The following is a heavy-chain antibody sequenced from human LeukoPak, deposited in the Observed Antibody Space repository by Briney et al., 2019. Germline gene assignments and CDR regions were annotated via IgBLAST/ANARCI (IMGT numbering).Heavy chain of an antibody. J-gene: IGHJ5*02. V-gene: IGHV3-23*01. CDR3: SKHGHSTGIAAASYNWFDP. CDR1: GFTFSSYA. CDR2: ITGSGGST. D-gene: IGHD6-13*01. Sequence: GGSLRLSCAASGFTFSSYAMSWVRQAPGKWLEWVLAITGSGGSTYSAGSVKGRFTICRDNSQNTLYLQMNSLRAADTAVYYCSKHGHSTGIAAASYNWFDPWGQGTMVTVSS.